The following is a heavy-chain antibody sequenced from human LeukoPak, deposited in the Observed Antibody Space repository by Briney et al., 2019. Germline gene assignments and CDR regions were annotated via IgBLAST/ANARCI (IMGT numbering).Heavy chain of an antibody. J-gene: IGHJ4*02. V-gene: IGHV5-51*01. CDR2: IYPGDSDT. CDR3: ARLPGSENYLYYFDH. Sequence: GESLKISCKGSGYSFTSYWIGWVRQMPGKGLEWMGIIYPGDSDTRYSPSFQGQVTISADKSIRIAYLQWSSLKASDTAMYYCARLPGSENYLYYFDHWGQGTLVTVSS. D-gene: IGHD3-10*01. CDR1: GYSFTSYW.